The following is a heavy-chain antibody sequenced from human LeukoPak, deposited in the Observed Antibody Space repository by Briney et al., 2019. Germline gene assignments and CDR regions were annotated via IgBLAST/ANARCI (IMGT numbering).Heavy chain of an antibody. J-gene: IGHJ4*02. CDR1: GFTFTSSA. D-gene: IGHD3-10*01. Sequence: ASVKVSCKASGFTFTSSAVQWVRQARGQRLEWIGWIVVGSGNTNYAQKFQERVTITRDMSTSTAYMELSSPRSEDTAVYYCAAESRDGSGLSYWGQGTLVTVSS. CDR3: AAESRDGSGLSY. CDR2: IVVGSGNT. V-gene: IGHV1-58*01.